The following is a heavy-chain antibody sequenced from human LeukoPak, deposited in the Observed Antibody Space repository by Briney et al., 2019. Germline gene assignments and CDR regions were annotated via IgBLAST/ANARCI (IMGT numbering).Heavy chain of an antibody. Sequence: SVKVSCKASGGTFSSYAISWVRQAPGQGLEWMGRIIPILGIANYAQKFQGRVTITADKSTSTAYMELSSLRSEDTAVYYCARVCSSTSCYRSDAFDIWGQGTMVTVSS. J-gene: IGHJ3*02. CDR3: ARVCSSTSCYRSDAFDI. D-gene: IGHD2-2*02. CDR2: IIPILGIA. CDR1: GGTFSSYA. V-gene: IGHV1-69*04.